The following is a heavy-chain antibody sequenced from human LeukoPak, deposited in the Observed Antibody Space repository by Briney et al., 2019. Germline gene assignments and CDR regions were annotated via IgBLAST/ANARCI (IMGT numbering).Heavy chain of an antibody. CDR3: ARKVTVTGNVGWFDP. CDR2: INPSGGST. Sequence: ASVKVSCKASGYTFTSYYMHWVRQAPGQGLEWMGIINPSGGSTSYAQKFQGRVTMTRDTSTSTVYMELSSLRSEDTAVYYCARKVTVTGNVGWFDPWGQGTLVTVSS. V-gene: IGHV1-46*01. D-gene: IGHD6-19*01. J-gene: IGHJ5*02. CDR1: GYTFTSYY.